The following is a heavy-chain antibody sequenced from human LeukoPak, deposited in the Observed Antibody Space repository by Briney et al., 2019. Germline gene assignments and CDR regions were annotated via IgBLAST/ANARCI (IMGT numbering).Heavy chain of an antibody. CDR2: IYTSGSI. Sequence: SETLSLTCTVSGGSISSYYWSWIRQPAGKGLEWIGRIYTSGSINYNPSLKSRVTMSVDTSKNQFSLKLSSVTAADTAVYYCARDQRGYSYGCDAFDIWGQGTMVTVSS. CDR1: GGSISSYY. J-gene: IGHJ3*02. CDR3: ARDQRGYSYGCDAFDI. D-gene: IGHD5-18*01. V-gene: IGHV4-4*07.